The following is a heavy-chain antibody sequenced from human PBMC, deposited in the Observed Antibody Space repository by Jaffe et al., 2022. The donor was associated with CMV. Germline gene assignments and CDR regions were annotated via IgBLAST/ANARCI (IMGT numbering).Heavy chain of an antibody. V-gene: IGHV3-15*01. Sequence: EVQLVESGGGLVKPGGSLRLSCGASGFTLSNAWMSWVRQAPGKGLEWVGRIRSKTDGGTTDYAAPVKGRFTISRDDSKNTLYLQMNSLQAEDTAVYSCTTHLYDNNGGVWGQGTLVTVSS. CDR2: IRSKTDGGTT. CDR3: TTHLYDNNGGV. J-gene: IGHJ4*02. CDR1: GFTLSNAW. D-gene: IGHD3-22*01.